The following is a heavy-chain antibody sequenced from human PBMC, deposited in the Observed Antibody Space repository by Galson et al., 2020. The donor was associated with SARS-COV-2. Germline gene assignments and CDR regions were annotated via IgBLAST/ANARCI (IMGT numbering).Heavy chain of an antibody. J-gene: IGHJ6*03. CDR3: ARVEPFWSGYPDHMDG. D-gene: IGHD3-3*01. CDR2: INPNSGGT. CDR1: GYTFTGYY. V-gene: IGHV1-2*02. Sequence: ASVKVSCKASGYTFTGYYMHWVRQAPGQGLEWMGWINPNSGGTNYAQKFQGRVTMTRDTSISTAYMELSRLRSDDTAVYYCARVEPFWSGYPDHMDGWGKGTTVTVSS.